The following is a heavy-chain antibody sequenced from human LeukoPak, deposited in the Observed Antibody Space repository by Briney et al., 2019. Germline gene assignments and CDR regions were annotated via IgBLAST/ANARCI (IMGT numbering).Heavy chain of an antibody. V-gene: IGHV3-66*01. Sequence: GSLRLFCCASGFIVSTNYMRWLGRAAGGEVEWVAVIFRGDATYHPYSVKGRFTISRDASKNTVYLHMNSLTAEDTAIYYCVKEVPVSTIYDGGQGVLVTVSS. J-gene: IGHJ4*02. CDR1: GFIVSTNY. D-gene: IGHD1-1*01. CDR3: VKEVPVSTIYD. CDR2: IFRGDAT.